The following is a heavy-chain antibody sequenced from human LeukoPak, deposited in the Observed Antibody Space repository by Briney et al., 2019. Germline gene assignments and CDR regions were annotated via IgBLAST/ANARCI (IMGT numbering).Heavy chain of an antibody. Sequence: AASVNVSSTASGYTSTIYGISWVRQAPGQGLEWMGWISAYNGNTNYAQKLQGRVTMTTDPSTSTAYMELRSLKSDDTAVYYCARGGGNVWGSYRFWGQGTLVTVSS. V-gene: IGHV1-18*01. CDR2: ISAYNGNT. J-gene: IGHJ4*02. CDR3: ARGGGNVWGSYRF. CDR1: GYTSTIYG. D-gene: IGHD3-16*02.